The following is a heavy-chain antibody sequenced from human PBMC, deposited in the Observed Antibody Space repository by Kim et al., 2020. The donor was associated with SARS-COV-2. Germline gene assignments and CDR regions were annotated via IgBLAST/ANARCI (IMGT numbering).Heavy chain of an antibody. Sequence: ASVKVSCKASGYTFTSYGISWVRQAPGQGLEWMGWISAYNGNTNYAQKLQGRVTMTTDTSTSTAYMELRSLRSDDTAVYYCAREPGFNDWLEGGFDPWGQGTLVTVSS. V-gene: IGHV1-18*01. D-gene: IGHD3-9*01. CDR1: GYTFTSYG. J-gene: IGHJ5*02. CDR2: ISAYNGNT. CDR3: AREPGFNDWLEGGFDP.